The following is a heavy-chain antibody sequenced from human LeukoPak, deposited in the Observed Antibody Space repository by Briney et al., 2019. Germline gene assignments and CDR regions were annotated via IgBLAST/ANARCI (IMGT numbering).Heavy chain of an antibody. CDR1: GGSISSSSYY. D-gene: IGHD5-12*01. V-gene: IGHV4-39*01. CDR2: IYYSGST. CDR3: ARGCRKGVATPYKTFYYYYYYMDV. J-gene: IGHJ6*03. Sequence: SETLSLTCTVSGGSISSSSYYWGWIRQPPGKGLEWIGSIYYSGSTYYNQSPKSRVTISVDTSKNQFSLKLSSVTAADTAVYYCARGCRKGVATPYKTFYYYYYYMDVWGKGTTVTVSS.